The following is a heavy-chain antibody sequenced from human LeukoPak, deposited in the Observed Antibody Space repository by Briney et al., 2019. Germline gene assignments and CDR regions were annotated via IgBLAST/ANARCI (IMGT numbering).Heavy chain of an antibody. CDR3: ARVTGYMIEDYYDY. CDR1: GGSISSYY. J-gene: IGHJ4*02. CDR2: IYYSGST. D-gene: IGHD3-22*01. V-gene: IGHV4-59*01. Sequence: SETLSLTCTVSGGSISSYYWSWIRQPPGKGLEWIGYIYYSGSTNYNSSLRSRVTISVDTSKNQFSLKLRSVTAADTAVYYCARVTGYMIEDYYDYWGQGTLVTVSS.